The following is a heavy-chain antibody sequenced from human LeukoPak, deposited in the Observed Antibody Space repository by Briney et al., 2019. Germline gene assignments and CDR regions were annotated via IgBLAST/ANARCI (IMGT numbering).Heavy chain of an antibody. V-gene: IGHV3-23*01. CDR2: ISGSGGRT. D-gene: IGHD2-2*01. J-gene: IGHJ6*03. CDR1: GFTFSNYA. CDR3: AKAGLQVLLRGFDYYYYMDV. Sequence: PGGSLRLSCAASGFTFSNYAMSWVRQAPGKGLEWVSAISGSGGRTYYADSVKGRFTISRDNSKNTLYLQMNSLRAEDTAVYYCAKAGLQVLLRGFDYYYYMDVWGKGTTVAVSS.